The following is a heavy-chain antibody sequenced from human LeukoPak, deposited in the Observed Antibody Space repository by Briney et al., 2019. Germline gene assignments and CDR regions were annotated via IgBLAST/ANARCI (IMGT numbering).Heavy chain of an antibody. J-gene: IGHJ4*02. CDR1: GYTFTGYY. CDR2: INPNSGGT. D-gene: IGHD6-6*01. CDR3: SRGGTIAARTTDY. Sequence: ASVKVSCKASGYTFTGYYMHWVRQAPGQGLEWMGWINPNSGGTDYAQKFQGRVTMTRDTSISTAYMELSRLRSDDTAVYYCSRGGTIAARTTDYWGQGTLVTVSS. V-gene: IGHV1-2*02.